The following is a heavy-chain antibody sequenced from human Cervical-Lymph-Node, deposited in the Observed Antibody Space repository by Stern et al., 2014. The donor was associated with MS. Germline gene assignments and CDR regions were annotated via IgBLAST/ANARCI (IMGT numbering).Heavy chain of an antibody. J-gene: IGHJ6*02. CDR2: VSHTGTP. CDR3: ASSSDYRPYYYSGLNV. Sequence: VQLVESGPGLVKPSETLTLTCTVSGASISTYYWSWIRQPPGKGLEWIGCVSHTGTPNYKFPLQGRLPMSVDASKNQFFLNLNSVTAADTATYYCASSSDYRPYYYSGLNVWGPGTTVSVSS. D-gene: IGHD3-10*01. V-gene: IGHV4-59*01. CDR1: GASISTYY.